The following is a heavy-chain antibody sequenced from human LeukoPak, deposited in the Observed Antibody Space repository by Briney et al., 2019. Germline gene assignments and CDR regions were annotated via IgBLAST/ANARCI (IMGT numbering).Heavy chain of an antibody. CDR1: GFTVNSNY. CDR3: ARGGGYYPIDY. CDR2: LYSDGRT. V-gene: IGHV3-53*01. J-gene: IGHJ4*02. D-gene: IGHD2-15*01. Sequence: GGSLRLSCAASGFTVNSNYMNWVRQAPGKGLEWVSVLYSDGRTYYADSVKGRFTISRDTTKNTLYLQVNSLRAEDTAVYYCARGGGYYPIDYWGQGTLVTVSS.